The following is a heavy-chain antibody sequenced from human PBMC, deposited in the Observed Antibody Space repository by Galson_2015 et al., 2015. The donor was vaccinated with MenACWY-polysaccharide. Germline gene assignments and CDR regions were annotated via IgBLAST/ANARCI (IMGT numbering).Heavy chain of an antibody. Sequence: SLRLSCAASGFSLSSFWMSWARQAPGKGLEWVANIKQDGSEKYYVDSVKGRFTISRDNAKNSLYLQMNSLRAEDTAVYYCARGEAAAGNVFDIWGQGTMVTVSS. J-gene: IGHJ3*02. CDR1: GFSLSSFW. CDR3: ARGEAAAGNVFDI. V-gene: IGHV3-7*05. D-gene: IGHD6-13*01. CDR2: IKQDGSEK.